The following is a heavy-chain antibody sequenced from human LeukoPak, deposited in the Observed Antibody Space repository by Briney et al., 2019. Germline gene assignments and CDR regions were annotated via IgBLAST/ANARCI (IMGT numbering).Heavy chain of an antibody. CDR3: ASGYYSHFDY. V-gene: IGHV3-33*01. CDR2: IWYDGSNK. J-gene: IGHJ4*02. CDR1: GFTFSSYG. D-gene: IGHD3-22*01. Sequence: PGGSLRLSCAASGFTFSSYGMHWVRQAPGKGLEWVAVIWYDGSNKYYADSVKGRFTISRDNSKNTLYLQMNSLRAEDTAVYYRASGYYSHFDYWGQGTLVTVSS.